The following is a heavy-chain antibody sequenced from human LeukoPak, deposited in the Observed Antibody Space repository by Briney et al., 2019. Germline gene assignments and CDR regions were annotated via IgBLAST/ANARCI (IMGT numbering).Heavy chain of an antibody. CDR2: IYYSGST. Sequence: SETLSLTCTVSGGSISSSSYCWGWIRQPPGKGLEWIGSIYYSGSTYYNPSLKSRVTISVDTSKNQFSLKLSSVTAADTAVYYCAREQYYGSGSYYYWGQGTLVTVSS. D-gene: IGHD3-10*01. CDR1: GGSISSSSYC. CDR3: AREQYYGSGSYYY. V-gene: IGHV4-39*07. J-gene: IGHJ4*02.